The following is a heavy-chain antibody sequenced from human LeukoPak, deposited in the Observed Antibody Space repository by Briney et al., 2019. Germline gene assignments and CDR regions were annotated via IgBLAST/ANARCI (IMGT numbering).Heavy chain of an antibody. D-gene: IGHD3-10*01. Sequence: SETLSLTCAVYGGSFSGYYWSWIRQSPGKGLEWIGEINHVGTTNHNPSLKSRVTIPLDTSKNQFSLHLTSVTAADTAVYYCARARWYGSGSYVDSWSQGTLVSVSS. CDR3: ARARWYGSGSYVDS. J-gene: IGHJ4*02. V-gene: IGHV4-34*01. CDR1: GGSFSGYY. CDR2: INHVGTT.